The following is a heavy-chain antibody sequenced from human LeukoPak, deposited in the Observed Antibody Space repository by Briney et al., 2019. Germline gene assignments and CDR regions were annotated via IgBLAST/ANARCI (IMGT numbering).Heavy chain of an antibody. Sequence: GGSLRLSCAASGFTFSSYAMSWIRQAPGKGLEWVSTISGSGGSTYYADSVKGRFTISRDISKKTLYLQMNSLRADDTAVYYCAKTDSSGWTYYFDYWGQGTLVTVSS. D-gene: IGHD6-19*01. V-gene: IGHV3-23*01. CDR1: GFTFSSYA. CDR3: AKTDSSGWTYYFDY. J-gene: IGHJ4*02. CDR2: ISGSGGST.